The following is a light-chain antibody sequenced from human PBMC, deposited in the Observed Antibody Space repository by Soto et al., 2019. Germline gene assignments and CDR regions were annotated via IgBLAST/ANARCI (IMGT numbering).Light chain of an antibody. Sequence: DIQMTQSPSSLSASVGDRVTITCQASQDISNYLNWYQQKPGKAPKLLIYDASNLETGVPSRFSGSGSGTDFTFTISSLQPEDIATYYCQQYDNLRFHSRSITFGQGTRLEIK. CDR1: QDISNY. J-gene: IGKJ5*01. V-gene: IGKV1-33*01. CDR3: QQYDNLRFHSRSIT. CDR2: DAS.